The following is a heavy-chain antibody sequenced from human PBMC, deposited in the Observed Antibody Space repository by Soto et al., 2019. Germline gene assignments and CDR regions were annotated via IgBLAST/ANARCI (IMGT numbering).Heavy chain of an antibody. Sequence: EVQLLESGGGLVQPGGSLRLSCVGSGIEFSNYAMSWVRQAPGKGLEWVSIVSASGRSRYHADSVKGRFTISRDNSKNTLYLHMTNLRGEDTAVYYCAKDGNWLDVYYDVWGQGTPVTVSS. D-gene: IGHD3-16*01. J-gene: IGHJ4*02. CDR3: AKDGNWLDVYYDV. CDR1: GIEFSNYA. V-gene: IGHV3-23*01. CDR2: VSASGRSR.